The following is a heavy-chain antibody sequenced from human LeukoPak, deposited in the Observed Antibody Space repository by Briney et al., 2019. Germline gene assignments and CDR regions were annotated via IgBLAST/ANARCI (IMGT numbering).Heavy chain of an antibody. CDR2: IRSKANSYAI. V-gene: IGHV3-73*01. D-gene: IGHD3-22*01. Sequence: GGSLRLSCATSGFTFSGSAIHWVRQASGKGLEWVGRIRSKANSYAITDVASVKGRFTISRDDSKNTAYLQMNSPKTEDTAVYYCTRPSYDSSVSGVVYWGQGTLVTVSS. CDR1: GFTFSGSA. CDR3: TRPSYDSSVSGVVY. J-gene: IGHJ4*02.